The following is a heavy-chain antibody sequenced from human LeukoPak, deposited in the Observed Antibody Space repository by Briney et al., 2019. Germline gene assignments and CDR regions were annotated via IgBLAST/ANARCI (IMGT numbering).Heavy chain of an antibody. Sequence: SETLSLTCAVYGGSFSGYYWSWIRQPPRKGLEWIGEINHSGSTNYNPSLKSRVTISVDTSKNQFSLKLSSVTAADTAVYYCATETSTVTPVMGYWGQGTLVTVSS. CDR2: INHSGST. V-gene: IGHV4-34*01. D-gene: IGHD4-17*01. J-gene: IGHJ4*02. CDR3: ATETSTVTPVMGY. CDR1: GGSFSGYY.